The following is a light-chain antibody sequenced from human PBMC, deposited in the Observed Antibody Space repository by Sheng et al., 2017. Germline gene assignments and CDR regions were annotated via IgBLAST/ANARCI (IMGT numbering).Light chain of an antibody. CDR2: AAS. CDR1: QSITTY. V-gene: IGKV1-39*01. J-gene: IGKJ1*01. CDR3: QQYSNDWR. Sequence: DIQMTQSPSSLSASVGDRVTITCRASQSITTYLNWYHQKPGKAPKLLIYAASSLQSGVPSRFSGSGSGTDFTLTISSLQPEDFATYYCQQYSNDWRFGQGTKVEIK.